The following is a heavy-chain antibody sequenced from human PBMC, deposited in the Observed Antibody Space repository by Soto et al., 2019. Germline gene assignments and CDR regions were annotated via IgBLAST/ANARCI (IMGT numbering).Heavy chain of an antibody. J-gene: IGHJ3*02. Sequence: KPSETLSLTCTVSGGSISSSSYYWGWIRQPPGKGLEWIGNIYYSGSTYYNPSLKSRVTISVDTSKNQFSLKLSSVTAADTAVYYCARDWGEPNPTPGAFDIWGQGTMVTVSS. CDR3: ARDWGEPNPTPGAFDI. CDR1: GGSISSSSYY. V-gene: IGHV4-31*03. CDR2: IYYSGST. D-gene: IGHD3-16*01.